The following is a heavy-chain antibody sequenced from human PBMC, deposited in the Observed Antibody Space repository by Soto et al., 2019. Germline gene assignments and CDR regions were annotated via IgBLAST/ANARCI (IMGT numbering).Heavy chain of an antibody. CDR1: GYSFTSYW. D-gene: IGHD2-15*01. Sequence: GESLKISCKGSGYSFTSYWIGWVRQMPGKGLEWMGIIYPGDSDTRYSPSFQGQVTISADKSISTAYLQWSGLKASDTALYFCARHGYCRGGNGYVWGGGPAPIDYWGQGALVTVSS. V-gene: IGHV5-51*01. CDR3: ARHGYCRGGNGYVWGGGPAPIDY. J-gene: IGHJ4*02. CDR2: IYPGDSDT.